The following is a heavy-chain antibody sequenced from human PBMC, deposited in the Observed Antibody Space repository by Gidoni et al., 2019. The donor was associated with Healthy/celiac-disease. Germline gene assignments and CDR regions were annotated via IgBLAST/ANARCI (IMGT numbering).Heavy chain of an antibody. CDR3: TTDPYYYDSSGYSPFFDY. D-gene: IGHD3-22*01. CDR1: GFTFSHAW. V-gene: IGHV3-15*01. Sequence: EVQLVESGGGLVKPGGSLRLSCAASGFTFSHAWMSWVRQAPGKGLEWVGRIKSKTDGGTTDYAAPVKGRFTISRDDSKNTLYLQMNSLKTEDTAVYYCTTDPYYYDSSGYSPFFDYWGQGTLVTVSS. CDR2: IKSKTDGGTT. J-gene: IGHJ4*02.